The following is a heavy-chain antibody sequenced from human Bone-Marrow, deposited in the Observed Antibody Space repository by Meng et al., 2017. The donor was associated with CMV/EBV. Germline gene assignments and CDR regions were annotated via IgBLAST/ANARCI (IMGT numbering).Heavy chain of an antibody. Sequence: SGGSISSGRYYWSWIRQHPGKGLEWIGYIYYSGSTYYNPSLKSRVTISVDTSKNQFSLKLSSVTAADTAVYYCARDHGSSSGYFDYWGQGTLVTVSS. D-gene: IGHD6-6*01. CDR2: IYYSGST. CDR1: GGSISSGRYY. J-gene: IGHJ4*02. V-gene: IGHV4-31*02. CDR3: ARDHGSSSGYFDY.